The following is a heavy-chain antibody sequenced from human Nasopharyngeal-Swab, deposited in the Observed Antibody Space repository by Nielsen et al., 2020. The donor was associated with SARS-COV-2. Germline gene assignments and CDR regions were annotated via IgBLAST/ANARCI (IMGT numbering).Heavy chain of an antibody. Sequence: GSLRLSCTVSGGSIGSSSYYWCWIRQPPGKGLEWIGSIYYSGSTYYNPSLKSRVTISVDTSKNQFSLKLSSVTAADTAVYYCARLPPLQVGTSTFDYWGQGTLVTVSS. CDR3: ARLPPLQVGTSTFDY. D-gene: IGHD1-26*01. V-gene: IGHV4-39*01. J-gene: IGHJ4*02. CDR1: GGSIGSSSYY. CDR2: IYYSGST.